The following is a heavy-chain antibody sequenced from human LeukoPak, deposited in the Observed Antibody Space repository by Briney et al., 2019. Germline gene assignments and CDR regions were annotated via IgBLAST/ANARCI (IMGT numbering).Heavy chain of an antibody. D-gene: IGHD3-16*01. V-gene: IGHV1-69*05. Sequence: ASVKVSCKASGGTFSSYAITWVRRAPGQGLEWMGRIIPLFGTVNYAQNFQGRVTITTDESTSTAYMELSSLRSEDTAMYYCARDKVRGSWFDPWGQGTLVTVSS. CDR1: GGTFSSYA. CDR2: IIPLFGTV. J-gene: IGHJ5*02. CDR3: ARDKVRGSWFDP.